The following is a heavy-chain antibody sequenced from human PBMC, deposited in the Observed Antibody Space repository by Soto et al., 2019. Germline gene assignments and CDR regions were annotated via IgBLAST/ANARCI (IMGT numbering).Heavy chain of an antibody. V-gene: IGHV3-66*01. J-gene: IGHJ4*02. CDR1: GFTFSSYY. Sequence: PGGSLRLSCAASGFTFSSYYMSWVRQAPGKGLEWVSTIYDGGTTIYADSVKARFTISRDNSKNTLYLQMNGLRAEDTAVYYCATTKAPTSIFGVVINPYFDHWGRGTLVTVSS. CDR3: ATTKAPTSIFGVVINPYFDH. D-gene: IGHD3-3*01. CDR2: IYDGGTT.